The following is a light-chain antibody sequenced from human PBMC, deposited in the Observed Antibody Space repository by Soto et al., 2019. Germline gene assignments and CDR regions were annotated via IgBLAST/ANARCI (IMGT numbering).Light chain of an antibody. Sequence: IRMTQPPSTLSPSLGDRVTITFRASQSSWSWLAWYQQKPGKAPKLMIYDVSSLESGVPSRFSGSGFGTESTLTISSLQPDDLATYYCQQYHTFWTFGQGTKVDIK. CDR2: DVS. CDR3: QQYHTFWT. V-gene: IGKV1-5*01. J-gene: IGKJ1*01. CDR1: QSSWSW.